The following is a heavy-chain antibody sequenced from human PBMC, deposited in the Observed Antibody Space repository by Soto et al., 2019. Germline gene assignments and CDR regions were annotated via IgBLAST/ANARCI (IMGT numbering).Heavy chain of an antibody. CDR2: INSDGSST. Sequence: EVQLVESGGGLVQPGGSLRLSCAASGFTFSSYWMHWVRQAPGRGLVWVSRINSDGSSTSYADSVKGRFTISRDNAKNTLYLQMNSLRAEDTAVYYCAREEGSGEANDYWGQGTLVTVSS. J-gene: IGHJ4*02. V-gene: IGHV3-74*01. CDR3: AREEGSGEANDY. CDR1: GFTFSSYW. D-gene: IGHD7-27*01.